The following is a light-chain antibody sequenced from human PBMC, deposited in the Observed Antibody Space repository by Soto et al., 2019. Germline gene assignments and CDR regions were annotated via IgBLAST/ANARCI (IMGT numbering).Light chain of an antibody. J-gene: IGKJ1*01. CDR2: DAS. Sequence: EIVLTQSPATLSLSPGERATPSCRASQSISNYLAWYQQKPGQAPRLLIYDASNRATGVPARFSGSGSGTDFTLTISSLEPEDFAVYYCQQRSSWPPWTFGQGTKVDIK. CDR1: QSISNY. V-gene: IGKV3-11*01. CDR3: QQRSSWPPWT.